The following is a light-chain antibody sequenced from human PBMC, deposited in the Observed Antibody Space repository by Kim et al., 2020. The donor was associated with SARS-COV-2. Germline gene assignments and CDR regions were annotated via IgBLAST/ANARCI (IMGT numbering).Light chain of an antibody. Sequence: VSHGERATRACRASQSVSSNLAWYQQKPGQAPRLLIYGASTRATGIPARFSGSRSGTEFTLTISSLQSEDFAVYYCQQYNNWPLTFGGGTKVDIK. CDR3: QQYNNWPLT. CDR2: GAS. V-gene: IGKV3-15*01. CDR1: QSVSSN. J-gene: IGKJ4*01.